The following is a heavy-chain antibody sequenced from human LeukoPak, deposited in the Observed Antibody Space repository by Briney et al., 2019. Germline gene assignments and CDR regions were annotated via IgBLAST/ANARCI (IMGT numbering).Heavy chain of an antibody. CDR3: AKGRIGGAHGYFDY. V-gene: IGHV3-23*01. J-gene: IGHJ4*02. Sequence: SGGSLRLSCAASGFTFSSYAMSWVRQAPGKGLEWVSVISGSGGSAYYADSVKGRFTISRDNSKNTLYLEMNNLRAEDTAVYYCAKGRIGGAHGYFDYWGQGSLVTVSS. CDR2: ISGSGGSA. CDR1: GFTFSSYA. D-gene: IGHD2/OR15-2a*01.